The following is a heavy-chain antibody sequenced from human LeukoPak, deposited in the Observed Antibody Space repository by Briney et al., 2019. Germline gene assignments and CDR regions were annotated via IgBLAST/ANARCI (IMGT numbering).Heavy chain of an antibody. D-gene: IGHD6-13*01. Sequence: GGSLRLSCAASGFTFSSYWMSWVRQASGKGLEWVANIKQDGSEKYYVDSVKGRFTISRDNAKNSLYLQMNSLRAEDTAVYYCARHNSGSYSSSWYDAFDIWGQGTMVTVSS. CDR1: GFTFSSYW. J-gene: IGHJ3*02. CDR3: ARHNSGSYSSSWYDAFDI. CDR2: IKQDGSEK. V-gene: IGHV3-7*01.